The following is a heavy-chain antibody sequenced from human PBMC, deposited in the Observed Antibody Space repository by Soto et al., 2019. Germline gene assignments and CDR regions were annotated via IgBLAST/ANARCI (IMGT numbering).Heavy chain of an antibody. J-gene: IGHJ4*02. V-gene: IGHV3-30*18. CDR2: ISYDGSNK. Sequence: QVQLVESGGGVVQPGRSLRLSCAASGFTFSSYGMHWVRQAPGKGLEWVAVISYDGSNKYYADSVKGRFTISRDNSKNTLYLQMNSLRAEDTAVYYCAKDPRGAVAADDFDYWGQGTLVTVSS. CDR1: GFTFSSYG. CDR3: AKDPRGAVAADDFDY. D-gene: IGHD6-19*01.